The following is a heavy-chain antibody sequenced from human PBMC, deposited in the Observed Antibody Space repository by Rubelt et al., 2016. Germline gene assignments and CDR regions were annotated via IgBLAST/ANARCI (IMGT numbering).Heavy chain of an antibody. J-gene: IGHJ4*02. CDR3: ARDRVALYYFDY. D-gene: IGHD2-15*01. Sequence: QVQLVQSGAEVKKPGASVKVSCKASGYTFTSYYMHWVRQAPGQGLEWMGIINPSGGSTSYAHSFPGRVTMTRDTSTSTVHMELSSLRSEDTAVYYCARDRVALYYFDYWGQGTLVTVSS. CDR1: GYTFTSYY. V-gene: IGHV1-46*01. CDR2: INPSGGST.